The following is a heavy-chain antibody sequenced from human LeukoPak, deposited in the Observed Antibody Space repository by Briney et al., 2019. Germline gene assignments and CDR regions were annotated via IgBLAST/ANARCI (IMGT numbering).Heavy chain of an antibody. Sequence: GGSLRLSCAASGFTFSSYSMNWVRQAPGKGLEWVSSISSSSGYIYYADSVKGRFTISRDNAKNSLYLQMNSLRAEDTAVYYCASGGASAHYYFGYWGQGTLVTVSS. V-gene: IGHV3-21*01. CDR2: ISSSSGYI. CDR3: ASGGASAHYYFGY. CDR1: GFTFSSYS. D-gene: IGHD1-26*01. J-gene: IGHJ4*02.